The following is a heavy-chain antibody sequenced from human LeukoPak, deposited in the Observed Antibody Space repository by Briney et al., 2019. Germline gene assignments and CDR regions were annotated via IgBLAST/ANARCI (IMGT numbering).Heavy chain of an antibody. CDR3: ATTTVPYSSSWTFDY. CDR1: GYTLTELS. V-gene: IGHV1-24*01. CDR2: FDPGDGET. J-gene: IGHJ4*02. D-gene: IGHD6-13*01. Sequence: ASVKVSCKVSGYTLTELSMHWVRQAPGKGLEWMGGFDPGDGETIYAQKFQGRVTMTEDTSTDTAYMELSSLRSEDTAVYYCATTTVPYSSSWTFDYWGQGTLVTVSS.